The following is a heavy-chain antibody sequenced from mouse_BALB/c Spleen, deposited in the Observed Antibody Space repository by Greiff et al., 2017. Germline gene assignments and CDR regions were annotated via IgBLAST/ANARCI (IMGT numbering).Heavy chain of an antibody. Sequence: DVKLVESGPSLVKPSQTLSLTCSVTGDSITSGYWNWIRKFPGNKLEYMGYISYSGSTYYNPSLKSRISITRDTSKNQYYLQLNSVTTEDTATYYCARSYYGSSYVAYWGQGTLVTVSA. CDR1: GDSITSGY. CDR2: ISYSGST. J-gene: IGHJ3*01. V-gene: IGHV3-8*02. D-gene: IGHD1-1*01. CDR3: ARSYYGSSYVAY.